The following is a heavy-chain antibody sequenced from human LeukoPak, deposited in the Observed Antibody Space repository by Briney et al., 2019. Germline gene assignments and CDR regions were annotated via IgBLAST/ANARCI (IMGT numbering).Heavy chain of an antibody. J-gene: IGHJ6*02. CDR2: IYSDGST. V-gene: IGHV3-53*01. D-gene: IGHD6-25*01. CDR1: EFTVSSNY. CDR3: ARSRGYGVTGGMDV. Sequence: GGSLRLSCAASEFTVSSNYMSWVRQAPGKGLEWVSVIYSDGSTYSADSVKGRYPISRDNSKDMLYLQMNSLRADDTAVYYCARSRGYGVTGGMDVWGQGTTVTVSS.